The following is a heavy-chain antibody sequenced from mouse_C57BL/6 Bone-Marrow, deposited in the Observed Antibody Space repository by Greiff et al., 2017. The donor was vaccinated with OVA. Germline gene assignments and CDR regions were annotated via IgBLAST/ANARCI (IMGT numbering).Heavy chain of an antibody. V-gene: IGHV1-15*01. D-gene: IGHD1-1*01. CDR1: GYTFTDYE. CDR3: TRYYYGSSYGY. CDR2: IDPETGGT. J-gene: IGHJ2*01. Sequence: VQLQQSGAELVRPGASVTLSCKASGYTFTDYEMHWVKQTPVHGLEWIGAIDPETGGTAYNQKFKGKAILTADKSSSTAYMERRSLTSEDSAVYYCTRYYYGSSYGYWGQGTTLTVSS.